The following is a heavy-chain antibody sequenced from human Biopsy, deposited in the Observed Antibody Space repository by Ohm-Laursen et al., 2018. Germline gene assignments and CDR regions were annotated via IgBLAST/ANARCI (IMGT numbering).Heavy chain of an antibody. Sequence: ASVKVSCKVSGYTFTSYDITWVRQASGQGPEWIGWLNPVSGNSNFGQKFRGRVTVTSDTSISTAYMELSGLTSDDTATYYCGRAVRNQLLTDPWGQGTLVTVSS. D-gene: IGHD1-7*01. CDR2: LNPVSGNS. CDR3: GRAVRNQLLTDP. CDR1: GYTFTSYD. J-gene: IGHJ5*02. V-gene: IGHV1-8*01.